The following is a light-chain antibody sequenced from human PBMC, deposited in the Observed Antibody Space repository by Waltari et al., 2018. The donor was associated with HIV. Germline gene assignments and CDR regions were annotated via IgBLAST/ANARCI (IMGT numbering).Light chain of an antibody. V-gene: IGLV2-14*01. CDR2: EVS. Sequence: QSALTQPASVSGSPGQSITIPCTGTSTDFGGYNYVSGYQHHPGKAPKVMIYEVSNRPSGFSNRYSGSKSGNTASLTISGLQAEDEADYYCSSYTSSTTWVFGGGTKLTVL. CDR3: SSYTSSTTWV. J-gene: IGLJ3*02. CDR1: STDFGGYNY.